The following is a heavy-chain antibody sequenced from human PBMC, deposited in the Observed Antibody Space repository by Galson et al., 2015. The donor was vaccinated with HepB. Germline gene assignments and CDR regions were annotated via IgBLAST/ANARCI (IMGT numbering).Heavy chain of an antibody. CDR2: IYYSGST. D-gene: IGHD3-10*01. J-gene: IGHJ4*02. V-gene: IGHV4-39*01. Sequence: LSLTCTVSGGSISSSSYYWGWIRQPPGKGLEWIGSIYYSGSTYYNPSLKSRVTISVDTSKNQFSLKLSSVTAADTAVYYCARREGNPVLLWFGEPRYYFDYWGQGTLVTVSS. CDR1: GGSISSSSYY. CDR3: ARREGNPVLLWFGEPRYYFDY.